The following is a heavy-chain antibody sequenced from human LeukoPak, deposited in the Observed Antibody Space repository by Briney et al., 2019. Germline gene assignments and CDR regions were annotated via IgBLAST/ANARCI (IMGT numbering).Heavy chain of an antibody. V-gene: IGHV3-23*01. Sequence: GGSLRLSCAASGFTFSSSAMSWVRQAPGKGLEWVSASSNNGGYTYYADSVQGRFTISRDNSKSTLCLQMNSLRAEDTAVHYCAKSRSSSSTSCYNYWGQGTLVTVSS. J-gene: IGHJ4*02. CDR2: SSNNGGYT. D-gene: IGHD2-2*02. CDR1: GFTFSSSA. CDR3: AKSRSSSSTSCYNY.